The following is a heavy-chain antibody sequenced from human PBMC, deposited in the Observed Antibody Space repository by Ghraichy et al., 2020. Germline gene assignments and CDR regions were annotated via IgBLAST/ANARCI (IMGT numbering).Heavy chain of an antibody. CDR1: GFTFSNYV. CDR2: ISLDGSQT. J-gene: IGHJ6*02. CDR3: ARCDTVYAHPATYGMDV. V-gene: IGHV3-30*03. D-gene: IGHD5/OR15-5a*01. Sequence: GESLNISCAASGFTFSNYVMHWVRQAPGKGLEWVAVISLDGSQTYYGESVKGRFAISRDNSKNTLYLQVNNLRFEDTAVYYCARCDTVYAHPATYGMDVWGQGTAVTVSS.